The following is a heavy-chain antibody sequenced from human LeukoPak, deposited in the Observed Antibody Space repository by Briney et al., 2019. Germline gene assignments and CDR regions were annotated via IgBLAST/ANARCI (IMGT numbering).Heavy chain of an antibody. CDR3: AKDSSYVDYTRAFEI. V-gene: IGHV3-23*01. D-gene: IGHD4-17*01. J-gene: IGHJ3*02. Sequence: QPGGSLRLSCEASGFTFSSYGMTWVRQAPGKGLEWVSTISGNGVATYYADSVKGRFTISRDSSKNTLYLQMSSLRAEDTAVYYCAKDSSYVDYTRAFEIWGQGTMVTVSS. CDR1: GFTFSSYG. CDR2: ISGNGVAT.